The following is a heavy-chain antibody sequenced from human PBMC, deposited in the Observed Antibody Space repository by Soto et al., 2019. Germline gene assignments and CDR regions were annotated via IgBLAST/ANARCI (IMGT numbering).Heavy chain of an antibody. D-gene: IGHD2-15*01. CDR1: GYTFTSYG. J-gene: IGHJ6*03. V-gene: IGHV1-18*01. Sequence: QVQLVQSGAEVKKPGASVKVSCKASGYTFTSYGISWVRQAPGQGLEWMGWIIDYNGNTNYAQKLQGRVTMTTDTSTSTAYMELRSLRSDDKAVYYCAREYCSGGSCYSSYYYYMDVWGKGTTVTVSS. CDR2: IIDYNGNT. CDR3: AREYCSGGSCYSSYYYYMDV.